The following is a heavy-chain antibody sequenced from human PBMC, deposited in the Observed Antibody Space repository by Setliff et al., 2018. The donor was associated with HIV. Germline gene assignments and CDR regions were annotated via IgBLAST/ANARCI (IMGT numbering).Heavy chain of an antibody. CDR2: IYWDDEK. V-gene: IGHV2-5*05. Sequence: TLSLTCAVSGYSISSGYFWGWIRQPPGKALEWLALIYWDDEKRYVPSLQSRLSITKDPSKNQVVLTVSNMGPVDTATYYCARNLLQWHYDFWGPGTLVTVSS. J-gene: IGHJ4*02. CDR1: GYSISSGYF. D-gene: IGHD6-19*01. CDR3: ARNLLQWHYDF.